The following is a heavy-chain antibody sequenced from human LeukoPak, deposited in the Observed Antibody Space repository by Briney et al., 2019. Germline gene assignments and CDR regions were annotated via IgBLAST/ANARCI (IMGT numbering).Heavy chain of an antibody. CDR2: ISSNGVST. D-gene: IGHD3-22*01. CDR1: GFTFSSYA. Sequence: PGGSLRLSCAASGFTFSSYAMSWVRQAPGKGLEWVSAISSNGVSTYYADSVKGRFTISRDNSKNTVFLQMNSLRAEDTALYYRAKILYYLVDVDYWGQGTLVTVSS. V-gene: IGHV3-23*01. J-gene: IGHJ4*02. CDR3: AKILYYLVDVDY.